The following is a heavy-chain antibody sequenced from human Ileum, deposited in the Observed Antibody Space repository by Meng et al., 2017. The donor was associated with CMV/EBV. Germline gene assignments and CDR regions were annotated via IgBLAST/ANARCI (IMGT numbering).Heavy chain of an antibody. J-gene: IGHJ6*02. Sequence: GESLKISCAASGFTFVHYGLSWVRQAPGKGLEYVSAITWNGGSTDSADSVKGRFTITRDNAKNSLYLQMNSLRAEDTALYCCARDIVDNEDGVWGQGTTVTVSS. D-gene: IGHD5-12*01. CDR3: ARDIVDNEDGV. V-gene: IGHV3-20*04. CDR1: GFTFVHYG. CDR2: ITWNGGST.